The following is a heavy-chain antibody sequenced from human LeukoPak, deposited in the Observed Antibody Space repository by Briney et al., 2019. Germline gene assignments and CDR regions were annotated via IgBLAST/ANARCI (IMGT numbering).Heavy chain of an antibody. CDR3: ARVSIAVAVHFDY. CDR2: INSDGSST. V-gene: IGHV3-74*01. J-gene: IGHJ4*02. D-gene: IGHD6-19*01. CDR1: GFTFSSYW. Sequence: GGSLRLSCAASGFTFSSYWMHWVRQALGKGLVWVSRINSDGSSTSYADSVKGRFTISRDNAKNTLYLQMNSLRAEDTAVYYCARVSIAVAVHFDYWGQGTLVTVSS.